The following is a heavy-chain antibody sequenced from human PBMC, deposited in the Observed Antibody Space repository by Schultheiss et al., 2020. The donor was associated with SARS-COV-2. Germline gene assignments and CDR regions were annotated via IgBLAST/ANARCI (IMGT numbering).Heavy chain of an antibody. CDR1: GFTFSSYD. J-gene: IGHJ4*02. CDR3: ASRQGCSSTSCYFDY. V-gene: IGHV3-33*01. D-gene: IGHD2-2*01. Sequence: GGSLRLSCAASGFTFSSYDMHWVRQAPGKGLEWVAVIWYDGSNKYYADSVKGRFTISRDNSKNTLYLQMNSLRAEDTAVYYCASRQGCSSTSCYFDYWGQGTLVTVSS. CDR2: IWYDGSNK.